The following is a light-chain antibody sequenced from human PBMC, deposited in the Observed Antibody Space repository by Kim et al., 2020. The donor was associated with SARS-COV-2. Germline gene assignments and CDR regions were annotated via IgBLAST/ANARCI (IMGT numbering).Light chain of an antibody. Sequence: ALGQTVRITCQGDTLTSFSANWYQQKPGQAPRLVIYGKDNRPSGIPDRFSGSTSGTTASLTITGTQAEDEADYYCNSRDRSGDHWVFGGGTQLTVL. CDR1: TLTSFS. J-gene: IGLJ3*02. CDR3: NSRDRSGDHWV. V-gene: IGLV3-19*01. CDR2: GKD.